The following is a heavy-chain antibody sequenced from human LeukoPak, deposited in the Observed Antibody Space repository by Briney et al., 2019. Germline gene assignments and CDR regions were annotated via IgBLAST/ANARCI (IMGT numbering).Heavy chain of an antibody. CDR1: GFTFSSYA. CDR3: AKGTSWMSPYFYMED. Sequence: PGGSLRLSCAASGFTFSSYAMSWVRQAPGRGLEWVSAIGSSGSTLYADTVKGRFTISRDNSKTILYLQMNSLRVEDTAVYFCAKGTSWMSPYFYMEDWGTGTTVTVSS. CDR2: IGSSGST. V-gene: IGHV3-23*01. D-gene: IGHD1-14*01. J-gene: IGHJ6*03.